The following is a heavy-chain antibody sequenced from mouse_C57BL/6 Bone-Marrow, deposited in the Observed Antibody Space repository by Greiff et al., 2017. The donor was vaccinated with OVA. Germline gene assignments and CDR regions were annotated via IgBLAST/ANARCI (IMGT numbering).Heavy chain of an antibody. Sequence: EVKVIESGTVLARPGASVKMSCKTSGYTFTSYWMHWVKQRPGQGLEWIGAIYPGNRDTSYNQKFKGKAKLTAVTSASTAYMELSSLTNEDSAVYYCARDYGSRRDYWGQGTTLTVSS. CDR1: GYTFTSYW. J-gene: IGHJ2*01. CDR2: IYPGNRDT. D-gene: IGHD1-1*01. CDR3: ARDYGSRRDY. V-gene: IGHV1-5*01.